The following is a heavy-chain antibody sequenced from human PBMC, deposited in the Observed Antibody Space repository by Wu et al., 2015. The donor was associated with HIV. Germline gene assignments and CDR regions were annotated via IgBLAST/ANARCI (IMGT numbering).Heavy chain of an antibody. Sequence: QVQLVQSGAEVKKPGSSVKVSCKASGGTFSSYAISWVRQAPGQGLEWMGGIIPIFGTANYAQKFQGRVTITADESTSTAYMELSSLRSEDTAVYYCARGRVALVEGYYYYYYMDVWGKGTTVTVSS. J-gene: IGHJ6*03. CDR1: GGTFSSYA. CDR2: IIPIFGTA. D-gene: IGHD3-3*01. CDR3: ARGRVALVEGYYYYYYMDV. V-gene: IGHV1-69*12.